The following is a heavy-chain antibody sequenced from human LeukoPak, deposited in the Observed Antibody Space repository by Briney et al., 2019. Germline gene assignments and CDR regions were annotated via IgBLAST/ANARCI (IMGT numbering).Heavy chain of an antibody. CDR3: ARDRGNLHYYGMDV. CDR1: GFTFNKYV. D-gene: IGHD4-23*01. J-gene: IGHJ6*02. V-gene: IGHV3-64*04. CDR2: VSNNGEST. Sequence: GGSLRLSCSASGFTFNKYVMHWVRQAPDKGLEYVSGVSNNGESTYYADSVKGRFTISRDNSKNTLYLQMNSLRAEDTAVYYCARDRGNLHYYGMDVWGQGTTVTVSS.